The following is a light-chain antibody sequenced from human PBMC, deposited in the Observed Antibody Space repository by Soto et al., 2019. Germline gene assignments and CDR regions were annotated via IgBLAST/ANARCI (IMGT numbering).Light chain of an antibody. CDR3: SSYTRSDVV. V-gene: IGLV2-14*01. Sequence: QSALTQPASVSGSPGQSITISCTGTSSDVGGFNYVSWYQQHPGKAPKLMIYDVSNRPSGVSDRFSGSQSGNTASLTISGLQAEDEADYYCSSYTRSDVVFGGGTKLPVL. CDR2: DVS. J-gene: IGLJ2*01. CDR1: SSDVGGFNY.